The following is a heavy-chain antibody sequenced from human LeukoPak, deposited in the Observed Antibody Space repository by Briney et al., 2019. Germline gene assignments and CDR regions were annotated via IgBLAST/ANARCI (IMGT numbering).Heavy chain of an antibody. CDR1: GFTSSSYW. CDR2: ISGSGGST. V-gene: IGHV3-23*01. J-gene: IGHJ6*02. Sequence: GGSLRLSCAASGFTSSSYWMSWVRQAPGKGLEWVSGISGSGGSTYYPDSVKGRFTISRDNSKNTLYLQMNSLRAEDTAVYYCAKSHGPGSYYYYGMDVWGQGTTVTVSS. D-gene: IGHD3-10*01. CDR3: AKSHGPGSYYYYGMDV.